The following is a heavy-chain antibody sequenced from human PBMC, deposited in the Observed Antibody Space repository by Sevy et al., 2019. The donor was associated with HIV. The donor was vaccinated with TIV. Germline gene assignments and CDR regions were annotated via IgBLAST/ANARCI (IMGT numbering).Heavy chain of an antibody. J-gene: IGHJ6*02. CDR3: TTPGVRGYYYYYYGMDV. V-gene: IGHV3-15*01. D-gene: IGHD3-10*01. CDR1: GFTFSNAW. CDR2: IKSKTDGGTT. Sequence: GGSLRLSCAASGFTFSNAWMSWVRQAPGKGLEWVGRIKSKTDGGTTDYAAPVKGRFTISRDDSKNTLYLQMNSLKTEDTAVYYSTTPGVRGYYYYYYGMDVWGQGTTVTVSS.